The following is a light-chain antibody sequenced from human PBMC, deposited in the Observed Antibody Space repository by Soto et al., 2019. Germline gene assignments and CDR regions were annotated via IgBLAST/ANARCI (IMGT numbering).Light chain of an antibody. CDR1: SSDVGGYNY. CDR3: SSYTSSNTLHVV. Sequence: QSALTQPASVSGSPGQSITLSCTGTSSDVGGYNYVSWYQQHPGKAPKLMVYDVSNRPSGVSNRFSGSKSGNTASLTISGLQAEDEADYYCSSYTSSNTLHVVFGGGTKLTVL. V-gene: IGLV2-14*01. CDR2: DVS. J-gene: IGLJ2*01.